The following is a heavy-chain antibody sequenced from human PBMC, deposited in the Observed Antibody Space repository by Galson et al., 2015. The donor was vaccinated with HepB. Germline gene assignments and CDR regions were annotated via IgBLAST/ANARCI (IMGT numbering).Heavy chain of an antibody. CDR3: ARTTVTSDAFDI. CDR1: GYTFTSYA. J-gene: IGHJ3*02. D-gene: IGHD4-11*01. Sequence: SVKVSCKASGYTFTSYAMHWVRQAPGQRLEWMGWINAGNGNTKYSQKFQGRVTITRDTSASTAYMELSSLRSEDTAVYYRARTTVTSDAFDIWGQGTMVTVSS. CDR2: INAGNGNT. V-gene: IGHV1-3*01.